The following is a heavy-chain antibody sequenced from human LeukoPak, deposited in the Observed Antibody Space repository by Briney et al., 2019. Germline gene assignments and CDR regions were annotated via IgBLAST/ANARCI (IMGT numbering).Heavy chain of an antibody. J-gene: IGHJ3*02. D-gene: IGHD3-10*01. Sequence: TGGSLRLSCAASGFTFSSYSMNWVRQAPGKGLEWVSSISSSSSYIYYADSVKGRFTISRDNAKNSLYLQMNSLRDEDTAVYYCASFGSGSNLDAFDIWGQGTMVTVST. CDR3: ASFGSGSNLDAFDI. CDR2: ISSSSSYI. V-gene: IGHV3-21*01. CDR1: GFTFSSYS.